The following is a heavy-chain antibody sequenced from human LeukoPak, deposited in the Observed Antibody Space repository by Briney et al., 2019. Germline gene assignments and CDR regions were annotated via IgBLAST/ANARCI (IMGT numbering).Heavy chain of an antibody. CDR2: ISYDGSNK. CDR3: ARDNRYFDWCGLSEGGFDY. CDR1: GFTFSSYA. D-gene: IGHD3-9*01. Sequence: GRSLRLSCAASGFTFSSYAMHWVRQAPGKGLEWVAVISYDGSNKYYADSVKGRFTISRDNSKNTLYLQMNSLRAEDTAVYYCARDNRYFDWCGLSEGGFDYWGQGTLVTVSS. J-gene: IGHJ4*02. V-gene: IGHV3-30-3*01.